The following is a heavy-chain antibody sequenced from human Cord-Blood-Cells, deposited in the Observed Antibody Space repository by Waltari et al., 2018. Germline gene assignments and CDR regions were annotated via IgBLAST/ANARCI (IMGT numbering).Heavy chain of an antibody. D-gene: IGHD3-3*01. CDR2: IYHSGST. CDR3: ARAIFGVVMDY. J-gene: IGHJ4*02. Sequence: QVQLQESGPGLVKPSETLSLTCTVSGYPISSGYYWGWIRQPPGKGLEWIGSIYHSGSTYYNPSLKSRVTISVDTSKNQFSLKLSSVTAADTAVYYCARAIFGVVMDYWGQGTLVTVSS. V-gene: IGHV4-38-2*02. CDR1: GYPISSGYY.